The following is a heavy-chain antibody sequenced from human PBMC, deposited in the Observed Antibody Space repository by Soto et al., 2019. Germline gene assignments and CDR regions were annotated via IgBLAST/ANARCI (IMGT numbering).Heavy chain of an antibody. Sequence: QVQLQQWGAGLLKPSETLSLTCAVYGGSFSGYYWSWIRQPPGKGLEWIGEINHSGSTNYNPSLTTRVTISVDTSTNQFSLKLSSVTAADTAVYYCARTYSSSWSPFEYWGQGTLVTVSS. CDR1: GGSFSGYY. J-gene: IGHJ4*02. CDR2: INHSGST. D-gene: IGHD6-13*01. CDR3: ARTYSSSWSPFEY. V-gene: IGHV4-34*01.